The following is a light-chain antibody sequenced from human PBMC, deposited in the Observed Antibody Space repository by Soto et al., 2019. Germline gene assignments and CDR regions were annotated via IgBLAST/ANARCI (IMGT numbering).Light chain of an antibody. CDR1: QSVSSSY. CDR2: GAS. J-gene: IGKJ4*01. V-gene: IGKV3-20*01. CDR3: QQYGSSPLT. Sequence: EIVFTQSPGTLSLSPGERATLSCRASQSVSSSYLAWYQQKPGQAPRLLIYGASSRATGIPDRFSGSGSGTDFTLTISRXEPEDLAVYYCQQYGSSPLTFGGGTKVDIK.